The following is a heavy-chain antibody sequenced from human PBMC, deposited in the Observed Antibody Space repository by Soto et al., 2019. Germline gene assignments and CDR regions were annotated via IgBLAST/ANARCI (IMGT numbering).Heavy chain of an antibody. J-gene: IGHJ3*02. V-gene: IGHV3-23*01. Sequence: GGSLRLSCAASGFTFSSYAMSWVRQAPGKGLEWVSAISGSGGSTYYADSVKGRFPISRDNSKNTLYLQMNSLRAEDTAVYYCASDHPEWVCSGGSCYSRPGAFDIWGQGTMVTVSS. CDR1: GFTFSSYA. CDR3: ASDHPEWVCSGGSCYSRPGAFDI. CDR2: ISGSGGST. D-gene: IGHD2-15*01.